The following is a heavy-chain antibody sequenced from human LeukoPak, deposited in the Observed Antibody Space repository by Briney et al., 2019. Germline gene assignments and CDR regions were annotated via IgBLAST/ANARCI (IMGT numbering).Heavy chain of an antibody. J-gene: IGHJ4*02. V-gene: IGHV3-21*01. Sequence: PEGSLRLSCAASGFTFSDYSLNWVRQAPGKGLEWVSSISSSTTYIYYAASVKGRFTISRDNAKNSLYLQMNTLRAEDTAVYYCARAYYYGSGTFPTYYFDSWGQGTLVTVSS. CDR3: ARAYYYGSGTFPTYYFDS. D-gene: IGHD3-10*01. CDR1: GFTFSDYS. CDR2: ISSSTTYI.